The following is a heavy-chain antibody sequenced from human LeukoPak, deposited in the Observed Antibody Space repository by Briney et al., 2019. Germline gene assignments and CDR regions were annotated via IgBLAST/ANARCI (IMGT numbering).Heavy chain of an antibody. CDR2: IKSKTDGGTP. Sequence: GGSLRLSCAASGFTFSNAWMSWVRQAPGKGLEWVGRIKSKTDGGTPDYAAPVKGRFTISRDDSKNTLYLQMNGLKTEDTAVYYCTGVSRSSWYEYWGQGTLVTVSS. J-gene: IGHJ4*02. D-gene: IGHD6-13*01. CDR3: TGVSRSSWYEY. V-gene: IGHV3-15*01. CDR1: GFTFSNAW.